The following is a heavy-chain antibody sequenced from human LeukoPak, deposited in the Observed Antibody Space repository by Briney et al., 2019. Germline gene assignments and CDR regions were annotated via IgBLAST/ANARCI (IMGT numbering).Heavy chain of an antibody. CDR3: AKSSVVVITPFDY. D-gene: IGHD3-22*01. Sequence: GGSLRLSCAASGFTFSNAWMSWVRQAPGKGLEWVSAISGSGGSTYYADSVKGRFTISRDNSKNTLYLQMNSLRAEDTAVYYCAKSSVVVITPFDYWGQGTLVTVSS. CDR1: GFTFSNAW. J-gene: IGHJ4*02. V-gene: IGHV3-23*01. CDR2: ISGSGGST.